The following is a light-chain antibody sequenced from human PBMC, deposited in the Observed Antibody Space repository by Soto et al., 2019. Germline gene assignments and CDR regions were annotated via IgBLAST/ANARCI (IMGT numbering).Light chain of an antibody. J-gene: IGLJ3*02. CDR3: QSYDSSLSAWV. CDR1: SSNIGAGYD. V-gene: IGLV1-40*01. CDR2: ANS. Sequence: QAVVTQPPSVSGAPGQRVTISCTESSSNIGAGYDVHWCQQLPGTAPKLLIYANSNRPSGVPDRFSGSKSGTSASLAITGLQAEDEADYYCQSYDSSLSAWVFGGGTKLTVL.